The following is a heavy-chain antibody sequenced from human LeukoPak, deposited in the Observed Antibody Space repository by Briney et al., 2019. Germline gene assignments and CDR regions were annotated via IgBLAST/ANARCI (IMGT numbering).Heavy chain of an antibody. J-gene: IGHJ4*02. CDR1: GFTVSSNY. D-gene: IGHD5-24*01. Sequence: GGSLRLSCAASGFTVSSNYMSWVRQAPGKGLEWVSVIYSGGSTYYADSVKGRSTISRDNSKNTLYLQMNSLRAEDTAVYYCARDLDGYNSFDYWGQGTLVTVSS. V-gene: IGHV3-66*01. CDR2: IYSGGST. CDR3: ARDLDGYNSFDY.